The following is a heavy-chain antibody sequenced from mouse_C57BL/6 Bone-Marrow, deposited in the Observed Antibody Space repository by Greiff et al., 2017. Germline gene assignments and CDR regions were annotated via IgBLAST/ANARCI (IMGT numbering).Heavy chain of an antibody. CDR2: IDPSDSYT. Sequence: QVQLQQPGAELVRPGTSVKLSCKASGYTFTSYWMHWVKQRPGQGLEWIGVIDPSDSYTNYNQKFKGKATLTVDTSSSTAYMQLSSLTSEDSAVYYCARGYYSNPLAYWGQGTLVTVSA. D-gene: IGHD2-5*01. CDR3: ARGYYSNPLAY. V-gene: IGHV1-59*01. J-gene: IGHJ3*01. CDR1: GYTFTSYW.